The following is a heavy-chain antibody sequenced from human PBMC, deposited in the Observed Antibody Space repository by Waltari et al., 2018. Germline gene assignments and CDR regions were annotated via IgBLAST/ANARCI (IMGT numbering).Heavy chain of an antibody. V-gene: IGHV4-38-2*02. CDR3: ASRKATTFDY. CDR1: GYSISSGYY. J-gene: IGHJ4*02. CDR2: SYHSGST. Sequence: QVQLQESGPGLVKPSETLSLTCTVSGYSISSGYYWGWIRQPPGKGLEWIGGSYHSGSTDDTPSLSSRVTISVDASTNQFSLKLSSVTAADTAVYYGASRKATTFDYWGQGTLVTVSS. D-gene: IGHD5-12*01.